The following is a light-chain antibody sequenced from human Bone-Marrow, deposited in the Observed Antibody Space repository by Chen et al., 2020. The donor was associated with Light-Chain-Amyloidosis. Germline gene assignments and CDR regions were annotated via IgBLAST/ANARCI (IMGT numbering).Light chain of an antibody. CDR3: QQYESLALT. J-gene: IGKJ4*01. CDR1: QDVSNY. CDR2: DAS. Sequence: DIQMTQSPSSLSASVGDRVTITCRASQDVSNYLNWYQQKPGKAPKLLIYDASKLRAGVPSRFNGRGSGTDFTLTISSLQPEDIATFYCQQYESLALTFGGGTKVEIK. V-gene: IGKV1-33*01.